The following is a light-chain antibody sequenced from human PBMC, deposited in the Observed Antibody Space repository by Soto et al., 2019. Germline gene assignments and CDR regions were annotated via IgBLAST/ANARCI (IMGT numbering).Light chain of an antibody. Sequence: DIQMTQSPSTLSASVGDRVTITCRASQSITSWLAWYQQKPGKAPRLLIYDASSLESGAPSRFSGSGSGTEFTLTISSLQPDDFATYYCQQYNNYPRTFGPGTKVDIK. V-gene: IGKV1-5*01. CDR1: QSITSW. J-gene: IGKJ1*01. CDR2: DAS. CDR3: QQYNNYPRT.